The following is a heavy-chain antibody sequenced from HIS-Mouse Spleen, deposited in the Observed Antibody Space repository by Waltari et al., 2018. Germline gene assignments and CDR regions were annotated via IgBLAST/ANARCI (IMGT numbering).Heavy chain of an antibody. V-gene: IGHV1-8*01. CDR2: MNPKSGNT. Sequence: QVQLVQSGAEVKKPGASVKVSCKASGYTFTSYDINWVRQATGQGIEWMGWMNPKSGNTGYAQKFQGRVTMTRNTSISTAYMELSSLRSEDTAVYYCARMYSSSWYYYYGMDVWGQGTTVTVSS. D-gene: IGHD6-13*01. CDR1: GYTFTSYD. J-gene: IGHJ6*02. CDR3: ARMYSSSWYYYYGMDV.